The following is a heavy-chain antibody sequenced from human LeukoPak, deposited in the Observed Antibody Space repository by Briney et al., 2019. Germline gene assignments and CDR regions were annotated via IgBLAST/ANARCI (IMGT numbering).Heavy chain of an antibody. CDR2: MYYSGST. CDR1: GGSISSGDYY. D-gene: IGHD2-2*01. Sequence: SQTLSLTCTVSGGSISSGDYYWSWIRQPPGKGLEWIAYMYYSGSTYYNPSLKSRVTISVDTSKNQFSLKLSSVTAADTAVYYCASSLEDCSSTSCFTGVFDYWGQGTLVTVSS. CDR3: ASSLEDCSSTSCFTGVFDY. J-gene: IGHJ4*02. V-gene: IGHV4-30-4*01.